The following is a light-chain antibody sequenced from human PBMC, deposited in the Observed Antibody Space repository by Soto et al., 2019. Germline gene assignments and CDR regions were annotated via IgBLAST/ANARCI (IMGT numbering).Light chain of an antibody. CDR3: QQYHWAPDT. V-gene: IGKV3-20*01. CDR2: GAS. J-gene: IGKJ5*01. Sequence: EIVLTQSPGTLSLSPGDRATLSCRASQSVSSNYLAWYQQKHGQAPRLLIYGASSRATGIPDRFSGSGSGTDFTLTISRLEPEDFAVYYCQQYHWAPDTFGQGTRLEIK. CDR1: QSVSSNY.